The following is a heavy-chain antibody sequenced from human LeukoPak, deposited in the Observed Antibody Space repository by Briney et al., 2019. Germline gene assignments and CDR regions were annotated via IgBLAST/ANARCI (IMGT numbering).Heavy chain of an antibody. CDR2: VDPEDGET. CDR1: GYTFTDYY. Sequence: ASVKVSCKVSGYTFTDYYMHWVQQAPGKGLEWMGLVDPEDGETIYAEKFQGRVTITVDTSTDTAYMELSSLRSEDTAVYYCATVYCGGDCYPAEYFQHWGQGTLVTVSS. D-gene: IGHD2-21*01. CDR3: ATVYCGGDCYPAEYFQH. J-gene: IGHJ1*01. V-gene: IGHV1-69-2*01.